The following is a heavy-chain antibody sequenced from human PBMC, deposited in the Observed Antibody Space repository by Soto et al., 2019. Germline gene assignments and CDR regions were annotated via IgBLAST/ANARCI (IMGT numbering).Heavy chain of an antibody. Sequence: GGSLRLSCAASGFTFRSSWMTWVRQAPGKGLEWVANINQDGGEKNHADAVKGRFTISRDNARNSLYLEMNSLRADDTAAYYCARGHYGMDVWGQGTTVTVSS. V-gene: IGHV3-7*05. CDR2: INQDGGEK. CDR1: GFTFRSSW. J-gene: IGHJ6*02. CDR3: ARGHYGMDV.